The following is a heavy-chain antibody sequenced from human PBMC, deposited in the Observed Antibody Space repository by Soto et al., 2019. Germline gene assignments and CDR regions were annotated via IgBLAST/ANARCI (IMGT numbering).Heavy chain of an antibody. V-gene: IGHV3-9*01. D-gene: IGHD1-1*01. CDR2: INWRGNNI. J-gene: IGHJ6*01. CDR1: GFNFEDHA. CDR3: ARNSDNSSTDGMDV. Sequence: PWGSLLLSCVASGFNFEDHAFDWVRQRTGKGLDLVSAINWRGNNIGYADSVKGRFTISRDNSKNSLYLQMHSLRAEDTALYYCARNSDNSSTDGMDVWGRGTTVTVSS.